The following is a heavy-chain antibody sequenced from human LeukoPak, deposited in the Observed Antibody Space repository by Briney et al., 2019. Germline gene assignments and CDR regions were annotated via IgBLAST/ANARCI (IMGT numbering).Heavy chain of an antibody. V-gene: IGHV4-38-2*01. CDR2: IYHSGST. D-gene: IGHD4-23*01. J-gene: IGHJ4*02. CDR3: ARLCSGVTRPFDY. Sequence: SETLSLTCAVSGYSISSGYYWGWIRQPPGKGLEWIGSIYHSGSTYYNPSLKSRVTISVDTSKNQFSLKLSSVTAADTAVYYCARLCSGVTRPFDYWGQGTLVTVSS. CDR1: GYSISSGYY.